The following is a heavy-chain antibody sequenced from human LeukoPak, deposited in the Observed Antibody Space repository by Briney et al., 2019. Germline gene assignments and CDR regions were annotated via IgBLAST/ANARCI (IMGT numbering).Heavy chain of an antibody. J-gene: IGHJ4*02. V-gene: IGHV3-33*01. CDR3: ARWLSHKIDSNGFLDY. CDR2: IWFDGSRE. D-gene: IGHD3-22*01. Sequence: GGSLRLSCAASGFTFNRNGMHWVRQAPGKGLEWVALIWFDGSREYYGDSVKGRFIISRDNSKNTLYLQMNSLRAEDTAVYYCARWLSHKIDSNGFLDYWGQGTLVTVSS. CDR1: GFTFNRNG.